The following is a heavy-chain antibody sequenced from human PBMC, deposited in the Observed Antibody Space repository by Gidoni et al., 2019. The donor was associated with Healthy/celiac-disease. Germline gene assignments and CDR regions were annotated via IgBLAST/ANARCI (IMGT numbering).Heavy chain of an antibody. V-gene: IGHV4-34*01. CDR2: INHSGRT. CDR3: AIGVYRTKS. CDR1: GGSFSGYY. J-gene: IGHJ4*02. Sequence: QVQLQQWRAGLLKPSETLSLTCAVYGGSFSGYYWIWIRQPPGKGLEWIGEINHSGRTNYTPSLKSRVTIAVDTAKNQFSVKLSSVTAADTAVYYCAIGVYRTKSWGQGTLVTVSS. D-gene: IGHD2-8*01.